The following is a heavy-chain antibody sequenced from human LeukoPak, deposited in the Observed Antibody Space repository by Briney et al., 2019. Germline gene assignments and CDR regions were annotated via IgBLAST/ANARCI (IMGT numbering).Heavy chain of an antibody. D-gene: IGHD3-16*01. CDR3: ATDRPLGY. J-gene: IGHJ4*02. Sequence: ASVKVSCKASGYTFTSYYMHWVRQAPGQGLEWMGIINPSGGSTSYAQKFQGRVTMTEDTSTDTAYMELSSLRSEDTAVYYCATDRPLGYWGQGTLVTVSS. CDR2: INPSGGST. CDR1: GYTFTSYY. V-gene: IGHV1-46*01.